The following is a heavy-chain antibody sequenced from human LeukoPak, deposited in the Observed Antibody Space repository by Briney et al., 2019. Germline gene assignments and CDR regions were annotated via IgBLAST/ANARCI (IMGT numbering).Heavy chain of an antibody. J-gene: IGHJ1*01. CDR2: INHSGRT. CDR3: ARSRIAARGFYQH. D-gene: IGHD6-25*01. CDR1: GGSFSGYY. Sequence: PSETLSLTCAVYGGSFSGYYWSWIRQPPGKGLEWIGEINHSGRTNYNPSLKSRVTISVDTSKNQFSLKLSSVTAADTAVYYCARSRIAARGFYQHWGQGTLVTVSS. V-gene: IGHV4-34*01.